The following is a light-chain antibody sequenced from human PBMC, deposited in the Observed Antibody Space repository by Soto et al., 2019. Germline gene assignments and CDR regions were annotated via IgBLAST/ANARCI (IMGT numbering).Light chain of an antibody. CDR1: SRDIGSYHL. CDR3: CSSAGSNWGYV. CDR2: KVS. V-gene: IGLV2-23*02. J-gene: IGLJ1*01. Sequence: QSVLTQPASLYGSPGQSITISCTGTSRDIGSYHLVSWYQHQSGKAPKLIIYKVSQWPSGVSDRFSASKSGNTASLTISGLQAEDEADYYCCSSAGSNWGYVFGTGTKLTVL.